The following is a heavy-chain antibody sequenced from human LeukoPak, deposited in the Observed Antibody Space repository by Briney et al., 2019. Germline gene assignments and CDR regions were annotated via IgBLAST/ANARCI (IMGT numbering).Heavy chain of an antibody. CDR2: IYSGGST. D-gene: IGHD3-10*02. J-gene: IGHJ6*03. Sequence: GGSLRLSCAASGLTVSSNYMSWVRQAPGKGLEWVSVIYSGGSTYYADSVKGRFTISRDNSKNTLYLQMNSLRAEDTAVYYCARLYVRGVIMAYYMDVWGKGTTVTISS. CDR1: GLTVSSNY. V-gene: IGHV3-66*01. CDR3: ARLYVRGVIMAYYMDV.